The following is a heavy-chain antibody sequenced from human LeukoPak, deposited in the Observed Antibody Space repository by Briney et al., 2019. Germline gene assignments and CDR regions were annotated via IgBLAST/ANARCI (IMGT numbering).Heavy chain of an antibody. V-gene: IGHV3-33*01. D-gene: IGHD4-17*01. CDR1: GFTLSNYG. CDR3: ARVDYADYAPNFDY. J-gene: IGHJ4*02. CDR2: IWYDVSDK. Sequence: GRSLRLSCAASGFTLSNYGMHWVRQAPGKGLEWVAVIWYDVSDKYYADSVKGRFTISRDNSKNTLYVQMNSLRVEDTAVYHCARVDYADYAPNFDYWGQGTLVTVSS.